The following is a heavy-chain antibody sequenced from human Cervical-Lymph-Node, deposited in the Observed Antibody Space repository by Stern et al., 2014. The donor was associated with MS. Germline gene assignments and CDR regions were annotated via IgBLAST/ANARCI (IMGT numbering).Heavy chain of an antibody. CDR2: ISSSSSTI. D-gene: IGHD3-10*01. Sequence: EVHLVESGGGLVQPGGSLRLSCAASGFTFSSYSMNWVRQAPGKGLEWVSYISSSSSTIYYADSVKDRFPISRDNAKNSLFLQMNSLRAEDTAVYYCARDGENARITMIRAVPLPPDYWGQGTLVTVSS. J-gene: IGHJ4*02. CDR3: ARDGENARITMIRAVPLPPDY. V-gene: IGHV3-48*01. CDR1: GFTFSSYS.